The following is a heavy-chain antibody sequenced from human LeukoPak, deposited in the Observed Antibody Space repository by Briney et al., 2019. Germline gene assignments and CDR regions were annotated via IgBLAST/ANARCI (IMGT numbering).Heavy chain of an antibody. V-gene: IGHV4-31*03. Sequence: PSQTLSLTCTVSGGSISSGGYYWSWIRQHPWMGVEWIGYIYYSGSTYYNPSLKSRVTISVDTSKNQFSLKLSSVTAADTAVYYCARGGAGYSSGFDYWGQGTLVTVSS. CDR1: GGSISSGGYY. CDR3: ARGGAGYSSGFDY. D-gene: IGHD3-9*01. J-gene: IGHJ4*02. CDR2: IYYSGST.